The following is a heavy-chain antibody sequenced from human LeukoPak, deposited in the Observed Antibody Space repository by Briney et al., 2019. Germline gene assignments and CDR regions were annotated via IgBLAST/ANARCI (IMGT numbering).Heavy chain of an antibody. CDR2: IKQDGSEK. J-gene: IGHJ3*02. V-gene: IGHV3-7*01. CDR1: GFTFSSYW. D-gene: IGHD2-2*01. CDR3: ARVVPHQLPKIPDAFDI. Sequence: AGGSLRLSCAASGFTFSSYWMSWVRQAPGKGLEWVANIKQDGSEKYYVDSVKGRFTISRDNAKNSLYLQMNSLRAEDTAVYYCARVVPHQLPKIPDAFDIWGQGTMVTVSS.